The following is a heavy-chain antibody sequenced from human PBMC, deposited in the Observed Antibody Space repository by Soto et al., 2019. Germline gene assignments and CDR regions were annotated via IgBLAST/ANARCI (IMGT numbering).Heavy chain of an antibody. D-gene: IGHD2-8*01. CDR2: ISGSGGST. V-gene: IGHV3-23*01. CDR3: AKDVPADGYCTNGVCYTMNYYYYGMDV. Sequence: GGSLRLSCAASGFTFSSYAMSWVRQAPGKGLEWVSAISGSGGSTYYADSVKGRFTISRYNSKNTLYLQMNSLRAEDTAVYYCAKDVPADGYCTNGVCYTMNYYYYGMDVWGQGTTVTVSS. CDR1: GFTFSSYA. J-gene: IGHJ6*02.